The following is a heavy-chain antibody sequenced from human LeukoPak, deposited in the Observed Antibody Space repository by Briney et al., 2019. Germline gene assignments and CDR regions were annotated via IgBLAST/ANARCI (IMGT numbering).Heavy chain of an antibody. CDR1: GFTFSDYT. J-gene: IGHJ4*02. D-gene: IGHD3-16*01. CDR2: ISSDGDIK. CDR3: ARDFVGGPPDYLDY. Sequence: GGSLRLSCAASGFTFSDYTIPWVRQTPGKGLEWVAAISSDGDIKLYSNSVKGRFTISRDTSENPLYLQMNSLRPEDSALYYCARDFVGGPPDYLDYWGQGTLVTVSS. V-gene: IGHV3-30-3*01.